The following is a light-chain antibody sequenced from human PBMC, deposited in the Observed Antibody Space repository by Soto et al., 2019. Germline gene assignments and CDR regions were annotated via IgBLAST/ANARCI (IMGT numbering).Light chain of an antibody. Sequence: EIVLTQSPGTLSLSPGERATLSCRASQSISSSYLAWYQQKPGQATRLLIYAASSRATGIPDRFSGSGSGKDFTLTISRLEPEDFAVYYCQQCGSSSYTFGQGTQLEIK. J-gene: IGKJ2*01. CDR3: QQCGSSSYT. CDR1: QSISSSY. V-gene: IGKV3-20*01. CDR2: AAS.